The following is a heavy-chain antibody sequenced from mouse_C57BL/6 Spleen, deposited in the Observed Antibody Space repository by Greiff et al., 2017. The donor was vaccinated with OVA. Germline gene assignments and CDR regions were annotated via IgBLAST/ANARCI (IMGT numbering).Heavy chain of an antibody. CDR1: GYSFTGYY. Sequence: VQLKESGPELVKPGASVKISCKASGYSFTGYYMHWVKQSSEKSLEWIGEINPSTGGTSYNQKFKGKATLTVDKSSSTAYMQLKSLTSEDSAVXYCARSTYDYDGWFAYWGQGTLVTVSA. J-gene: IGHJ3*01. D-gene: IGHD2-4*01. CDR2: INPSTGGT. CDR3: ARSTYDYDGWFAY. V-gene: IGHV1-43*01.